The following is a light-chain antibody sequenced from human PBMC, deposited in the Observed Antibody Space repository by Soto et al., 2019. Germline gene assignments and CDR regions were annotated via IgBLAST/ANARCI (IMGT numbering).Light chain of an antibody. V-gene: IGLV7-43*01. CDR2: STA. Sequence: QAVVTQEPSLTVSPGGTVTLTCASSTGAVTSGSYPSWFQQKPGQPPRALIYSTADKHPWTPARFSASLLGDKAALTLSGVQAEDEGDYYCLLYYGDSHLVVFGGGTKLTVL. J-gene: IGLJ2*01. CDR3: LLYYGDSHLVV. CDR1: TGAVTSGSY.